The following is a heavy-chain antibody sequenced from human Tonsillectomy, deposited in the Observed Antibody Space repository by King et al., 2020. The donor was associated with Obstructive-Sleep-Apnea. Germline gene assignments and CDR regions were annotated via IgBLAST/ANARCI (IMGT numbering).Heavy chain of an antibody. Sequence: VQLVESGGGLVKPGGSLRLSCAASGFTFSSYSMNWVRQAPGKGLEWVSSISSSSSYIYYADSGKGRFTISRDNAKNSLYLQMNSLRAEDTAVYYCARDGLRYCSSTSCYKDYWGQGTLVTVSS. CDR3: ARDGLRYCSSTSCYKDY. CDR2: ISSSSSYI. V-gene: IGHV3-21*01. D-gene: IGHD2-2*02. J-gene: IGHJ4*02. CDR1: GFTFSSYS.